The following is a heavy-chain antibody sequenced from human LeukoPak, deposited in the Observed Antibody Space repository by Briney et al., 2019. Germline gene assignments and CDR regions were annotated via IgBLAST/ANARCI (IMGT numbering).Heavy chain of an antibody. V-gene: IGHV1-2*06. CDR2: INPNTGGT. D-gene: IGHD4-17*01. Sequence: ASVKVSCKASGYTFTSYGISWVRQAPGQGLEWMGRINPNTGGTNYAQKFQGRIIMTRDTSINTAYMELTRLRSDDTAVYYCARKGDYEVDFDYWGQGTLVTVSS. J-gene: IGHJ4*02. CDR1: GYTFTSYG. CDR3: ARKGDYEVDFDY.